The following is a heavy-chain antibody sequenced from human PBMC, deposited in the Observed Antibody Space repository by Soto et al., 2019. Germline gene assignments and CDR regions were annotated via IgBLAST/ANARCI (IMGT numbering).Heavy chain of an antibody. D-gene: IGHD3-10*01. CDR1: GVTFAGSLW. V-gene: IGHV4-4*01. CDR2: VYHTGDT. CDR3: AREIVSARGDNYFDA. J-gene: IGHJ5*01. Sequence: ETLTLTCVVSGVTFAGSLWWWWGHVSPDSRVGGFGNVYHTGDTNFNASLQSRVTFSVDKSSNQFSLRLTSVTAADTAVYCCAREIVSARGDNYFDAWGPGTVVTVSS.